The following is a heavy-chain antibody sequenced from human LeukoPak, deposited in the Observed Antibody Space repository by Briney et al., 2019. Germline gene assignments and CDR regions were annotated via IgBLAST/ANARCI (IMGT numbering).Heavy chain of an antibody. D-gene: IGHD3-22*01. Sequence: SETLSLTCTVPGGSITSYYWTWIRQPPGKGLEWIGYIYYSGSTSYSPSLKSRVTISVDTSKNQFSLKLSSVTAADTADYYCARVNAHYFDSSGYPFYVDYWGQGTLVTVSS. V-gene: IGHV4-59*01. CDR2: IYYSGST. CDR1: GGSITSYY. J-gene: IGHJ4*02. CDR3: ARVNAHYFDSSGYPFYVDY.